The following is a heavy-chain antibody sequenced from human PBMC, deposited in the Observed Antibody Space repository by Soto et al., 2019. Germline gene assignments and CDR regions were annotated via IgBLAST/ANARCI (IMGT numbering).Heavy chain of an antibody. V-gene: IGHV3-7*01. D-gene: IGHD1-26*01. J-gene: IGHJ5*02. Sequence: GGSMRLSCAASGFTFSSYWMSWVRQAPGKGLEWVANIKQDGSEKYYVDSVKGRFTISRDNAKNSLYLQMNSLRAEGTAVYYSARDLYRGSSHNGNWFDPWGQGTLVTVSS. CDR2: IKQDGSEK. CDR3: ARDLYRGSSHNGNWFDP. CDR1: GFTFSSYW.